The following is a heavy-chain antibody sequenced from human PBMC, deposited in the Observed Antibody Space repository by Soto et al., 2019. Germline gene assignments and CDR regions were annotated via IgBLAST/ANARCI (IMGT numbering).Heavy chain of an antibody. CDR3: ARRNLSCSGDACYGTNDLAF. CDR1: GYSFTSYW. D-gene: IGHD2-15*01. J-gene: IGHJ4*02. CDR2: IYPGDSDT. V-gene: IGHV5-51*01. Sequence: GESLKISCKGSGYSFTSYWIGWVRQMPGKGLEGMGIIYPGDSDTRYSPAFQGQVTFSADQSTGTAFLHWTSLKAPDTATYYCARRNLSCSGDACYGTNDLAFWGQGTKVTVSS.